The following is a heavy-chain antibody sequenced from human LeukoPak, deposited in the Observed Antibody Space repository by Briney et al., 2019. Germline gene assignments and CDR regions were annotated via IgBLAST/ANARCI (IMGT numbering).Heavy chain of an antibody. V-gene: IGHV1-2*02. CDR3: ARGKFWSGYYTPSYYYYYYMDV. Sequence: ASVKVSCKASGYTFTGYYMHWVRQAPGQGLEWMGWINPNSGGTNYAQKFQGRVTMTRDTSISTAYMELSRLRSEDTAVYYCARGKFWSGYYTPSYYYYYYMDVWGKGTTVTVSS. CDR1: GYTFTGYY. CDR2: INPNSGGT. J-gene: IGHJ6*03. D-gene: IGHD3-3*01.